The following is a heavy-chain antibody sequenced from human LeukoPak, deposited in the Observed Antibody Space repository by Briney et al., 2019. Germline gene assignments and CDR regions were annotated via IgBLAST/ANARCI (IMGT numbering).Heavy chain of an antibody. CDR2: IRYDGSNK. D-gene: IGHD3-22*01. V-gene: IGHV3-30*02. J-gene: IGHJ4*02. Sequence: GGSLRLSCAASGFTFSSYGMHWVRQAPGKGLEWVAFIRYDGSNKYYADSVKGRFTISRDNSKNTLYLQMNSLRAEDTAVYYCARDGYYYDSSGYYYYFDYWGQGTLVTVSS. CDR1: GFTFSSYG. CDR3: ARDGYYYDSSGYYYYFDY.